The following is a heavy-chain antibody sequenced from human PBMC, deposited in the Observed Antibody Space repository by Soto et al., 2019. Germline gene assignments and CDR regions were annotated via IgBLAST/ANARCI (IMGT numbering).Heavy chain of an antibody. J-gene: IGHJ3*02. V-gene: IGHV5-51*07. Sequence: GAAQKISLKRSGYRFTSSWLGWEHQMPGKGLEWMGIIYPGDAYARCSPSFQGQVTISADKSISTAYLQWSSLKASDTAMYYCALPAPYYYDSSLLRGDAFDIWGKGTMVTVSS. CDR3: ALPAPYYYDSSLLRGDAFDI. CDR1: GYRFTSSW. CDR2: IYPGDAYA. D-gene: IGHD3-22*01.